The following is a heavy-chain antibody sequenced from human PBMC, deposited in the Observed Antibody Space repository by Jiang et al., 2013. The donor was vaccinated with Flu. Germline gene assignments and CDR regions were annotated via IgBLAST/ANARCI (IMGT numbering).Heavy chain of an antibody. CDR3: ARTTLRQLVSFDY. J-gene: IGHJ4*02. V-gene: IGHV1-3*01. Sequence: SGAEVKKPGASVKVSCKASGYTFITYIMHWVRQAPGQGLEWMGWINAGNGNTKYSQKFQGRVTITRDTSASTAYMELSSLRSEDTAVYYCARTTLRQLVSFDYWGQGTLVTVSS. CDR2: INAGNGNT. D-gene: IGHD6-13*01. CDR1: GYTFITYI.